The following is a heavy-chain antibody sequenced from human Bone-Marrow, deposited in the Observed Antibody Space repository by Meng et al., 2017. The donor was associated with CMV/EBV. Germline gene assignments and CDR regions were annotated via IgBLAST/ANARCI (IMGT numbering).Heavy chain of an antibody. CDR2: INSDGRST. V-gene: IGHV3-74*01. CDR1: GFTFTSYW. Sequence: GESLKISCAASGFTFTSYWMHWVRQAPGKGLVWVSRINSDGRSTNYADSVKGRFTISRDNAKNSLYLQMNSLRAEDTAVYYCARIVGAADYWGQGTLVTVSS. CDR3: ARIVGAADY. J-gene: IGHJ4*02. D-gene: IGHD1-26*01.